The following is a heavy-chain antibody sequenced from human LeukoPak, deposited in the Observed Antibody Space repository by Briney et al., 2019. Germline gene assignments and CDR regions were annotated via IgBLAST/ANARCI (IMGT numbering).Heavy chain of an antibody. J-gene: IGHJ3*02. Sequence: PSQTLSLPCAVSGRSISSGGHSWSWIRQPPGKGLEGSGYIYHRGSTYYNPSLKGRVTISVDRSTNQFSLKLSSVPAADTAVYSCARESVAGTEGAFDIWGQGTMVTVSS. CDR3: ARESVAGTEGAFDI. CDR1: GRSISSGGHS. V-gene: IGHV4-30-2*01. CDR2: IYHRGST. D-gene: IGHD6-19*01.